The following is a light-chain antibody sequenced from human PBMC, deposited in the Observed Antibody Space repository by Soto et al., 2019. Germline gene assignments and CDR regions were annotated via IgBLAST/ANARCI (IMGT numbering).Light chain of an antibody. CDR1: QGISSA. Sequence: GDRVTITCRASQGISSALAWYQQKPGKAPKLLIYDASSLESGVPSRFSGSGSGTDFTLTISSLQPEDFATYYCQQFNSYPRTVGQGTKVEIK. CDR3: QQFNSYPRT. CDR2: DAS. V-gene: IGKV1-13*02. J-gene: IGKJ1*01.